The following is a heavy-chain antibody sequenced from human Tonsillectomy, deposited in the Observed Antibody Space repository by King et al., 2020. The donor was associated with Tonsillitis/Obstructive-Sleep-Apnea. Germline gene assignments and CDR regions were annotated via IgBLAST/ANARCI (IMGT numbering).Heavy chain of an antibody. CDR3: AKEVADYGDYYFFDY. Sequence: VQLVESGGGLVQPGGSLRLSCAASGFTFTCYAMSLVLQAPGQGLGWVSTISGRGGSTYYADSVKGRFTISSDSSKNTLYLQMNSLRAEDTAVYYCAKEVADYGDYYFFDYWGQGTLVTVSS. V-gene: IGHV3-23*04. CDR1: GFTFTCYA. CDR2: ISGRGGST. D-gene: IGHD4-17*01. J-gene: IGHJ4*02.